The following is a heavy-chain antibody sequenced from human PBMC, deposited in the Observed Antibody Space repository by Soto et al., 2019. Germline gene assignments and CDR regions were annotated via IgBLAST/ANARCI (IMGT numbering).Heavy chain of an antibody. V-gene: IGHV1-18*01. CDR2: ISAYNGYT. CDR1: GYTFTSYG. J-gene: IGHJ4*02. CDR3: ARDGAGYYGSGSYSQKYFDY. D-gene: IGHD3-10*01. Sequence: ASVKVSCKASGYTFTSYGISWVRQAPGQGLEWMGWISAYNGYTNYAQKLQGRVTMTTDTSTSTAYMELRSLRSDDTAVYYCARDGAGYYGSGSYSQKYFDYWGQRALVTV.